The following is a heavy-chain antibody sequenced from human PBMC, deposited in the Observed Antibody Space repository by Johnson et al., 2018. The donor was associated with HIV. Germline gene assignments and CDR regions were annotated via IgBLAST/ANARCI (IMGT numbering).Heavy chain of an antibody. CDR3: ARGESSYYDSSGDAFDI. CDR2: ISYDGSNK. V-gene: IGHV3-30-3*01. CDR1: GFTFSSYA. Sequence: QVQLVESGGGVVQPGRSLRLSCAASGFTFSSYAMHWVRQAPGKGLEWVAVISYDGSNKYYADSVKGRFTISRDNSRNTLYLQMNSLRAEDTAVYYCARGESSYYDSSGDAFDIWGQGTMVTVSS. D-gene: IGHD3-22*01. J-gene: IGHJ3*02.